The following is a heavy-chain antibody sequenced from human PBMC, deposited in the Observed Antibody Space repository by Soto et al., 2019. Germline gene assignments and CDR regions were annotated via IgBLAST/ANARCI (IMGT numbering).Heavy chain of an antibody. CDR3: ARWAAVVATITPRHYGMDV. CDR1: GYTFTSYA. V-gene: IGHV1-3*01. CDR2: INAGNGNT. D-gene: IGHD5-12*01. J-gene: IGHJ6*02. Sequence: ASVKVSCKASGYTFTSYAMHWVRQAPGQRLEWMGWINAGNGNTKYSQKFRGRVTITRDTSASTAYMELSSLRSEDTAVYYCARWAAVVATITPRHYGMDVWAQGNTVTVSS.